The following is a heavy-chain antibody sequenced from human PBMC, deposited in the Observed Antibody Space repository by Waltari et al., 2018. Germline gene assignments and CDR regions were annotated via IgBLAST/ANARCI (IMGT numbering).Heavy chain of an antibody. CDR3: AKGMVRGVPFDY. Sequence: EVQLLESGGGLVQPGGSLRLSCASSGFTFSSYAMSWVRQAPGKGLEWVSVIYSCGSIYYAYSVKGRCTISRDNSKNRLYLQMNSMRAEETDVYDCAKGMVRGVPFDYWGQGTLVTVSS. D-gene: IGHD3-10*01. V-gene: IGHV3-23*03. CDR2: IYSCGSI. CDR1: GFTFSSYA. J-gene: IGHJ4*02.